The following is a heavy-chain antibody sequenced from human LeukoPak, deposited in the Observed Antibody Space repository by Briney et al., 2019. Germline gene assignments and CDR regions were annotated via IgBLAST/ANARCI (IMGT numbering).Heavy chain of an antibody. CDR2: ISSYNGNT. CDR3: ARDPGIAVAGPGY. D-gene: IGHD6-19*01. Sequence: ASVKVSCKASGYTFTSYGINWVRRAPGQGLEWMGWISSYNGNTNYAQKLQGRVTMTTDTSTSIVYMGLRSLRSDDTAVYYCARDPGIAVAGPGYWGQGTLVTVSS. J-gene: IGHJ4*02. V-gene: IGHV1-18*01. CDR1: GYTFTSYG.